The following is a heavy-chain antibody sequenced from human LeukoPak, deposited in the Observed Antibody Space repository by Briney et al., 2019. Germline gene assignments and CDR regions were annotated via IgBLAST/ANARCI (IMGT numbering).Heavy chain of an antibody. CDR3: ARRGYSYGLDYYYGMDV. V-gene: IGHV4-34*01. J-gene: IGHJ6*02. CDR1: GGSFSGYY. CDR2: INHSGST. D-gene: IGHD5-18*01. Sequence: SETLSLTCAVYGGSFSGYYWSWIRQPPGKGLEWIGEINHSGSTNYNPSLKSRVTISVDTSKNQFSLKLSSVTAADTAVYYCARRGYSYGLDYYYGMDVWGQGTTVTVSS.